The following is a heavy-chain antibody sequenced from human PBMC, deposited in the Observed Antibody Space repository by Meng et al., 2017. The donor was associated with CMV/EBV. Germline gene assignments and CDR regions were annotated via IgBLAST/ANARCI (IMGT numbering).Heavy chain of an antibody. CDR2: IYTSGST. CDR3: ARDLGAAADPNWFDP. D-gene: IGHD6-13*01. Sequence: VSGGSISSYYWCWIRQPAGKGLEWIGRIYTSGSTNYNPSLKSRVTMSVDTSKNQFSLKLSSVTAADTAVYYCARDLGAAADPNWFDPWGQGTLVTVSS. V-gene: IGHV4-4*07. J-gene: IGHJ5*02. CDR1: GGSISSYY.